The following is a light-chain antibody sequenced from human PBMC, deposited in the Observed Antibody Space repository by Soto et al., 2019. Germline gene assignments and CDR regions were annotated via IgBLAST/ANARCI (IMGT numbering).Light chain of an antibody. V-gene: IGKV3-15*01. CDR3: QQYNNWPRT. CDR1: QSVSSN. Sequence: EIVMTQSPATLSVSPGERATLSCRASQSVSSNLAWYPQKPGQAPRLLIYGASTRATGIPARFSGSGSGTEFTLTISSLQSEDFAVYYGQQYNNWPRTFGQGTKVEIK. CDR2: GAS. J-gene: IGKJ1*01.